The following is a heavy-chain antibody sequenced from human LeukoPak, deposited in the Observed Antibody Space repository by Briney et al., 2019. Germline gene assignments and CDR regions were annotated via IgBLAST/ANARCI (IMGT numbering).Heavy chain of an antibody. D-gene: IGHD2/OR15-2a*01. CDR2: IYYSGST. J-gene: IGHJ5*02. V-gene: IGHV4-31*03. Sequence: PSETLSLTCTVSGGSISSGGYYWSWIRQHPGKGLEWIGYIYYSGSTYYNPSLKSRVTISVDTSKNQFSLKLSSVTAADTAVYYCAGDRRIPSLGFDPWGQGTLVTVSS. CDR1: GGSISSGGYY. CDR3: AGDRRIPSLGFDP.